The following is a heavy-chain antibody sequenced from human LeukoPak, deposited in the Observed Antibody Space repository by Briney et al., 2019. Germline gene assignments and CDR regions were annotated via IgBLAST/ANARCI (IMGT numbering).Heavy chain of an antibody. CDR2: FDPEDGET. Sequence: ASVKVSCKASGGTLSSYTITWVRQAPGQGLEWMGGFDPEDGETIYAQKFQGRVTMTEDTSTDTAYMELSSLRSEDTAVYYCATEGTVGATGHGHFDYWGQGTLVTVSS. D-gene: IGHD1-26*01. CDR3: ATEGTVGATGHGHFDY. V-gene: IGHV1-24*01. CDR1: GGTLSSYT. J-gene: IGHJ4*02.